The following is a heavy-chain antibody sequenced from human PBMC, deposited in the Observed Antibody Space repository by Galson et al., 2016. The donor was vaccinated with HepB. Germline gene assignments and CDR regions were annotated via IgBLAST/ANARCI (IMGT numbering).Heavy chain of an antibody. CDR3: ARDLTMVTTGWFDP. CDR2: IYHSGST. J-gene: IGHJ5*02. CDR1: GGSISSGGYY. V-gene: IGHV4-31*03. Sequence: TLSLTCTVSGGSISSGGYYWSWIRQHPGKGLEWIGYIYHSGSTYYNPSLKSRVTISLDTSKNQLSLKLSSVTAADTAVYYCARDLTMVTTGWFDPWGQGTLVTVSS. D-gene: IGHD5-18*01.